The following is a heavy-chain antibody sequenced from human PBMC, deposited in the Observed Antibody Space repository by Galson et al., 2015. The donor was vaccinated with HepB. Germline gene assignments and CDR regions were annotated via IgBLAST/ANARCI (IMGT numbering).Heavy chain of an antibody. CDR1: GYTFTGYY. V-gene: IGHV1-2*02. J-gene: IGHJ5*02. Sequence: SVKVPCKASGYTFTGYYMHWVRQAPGQGLEWMGWINPNSGGTNYAQKFQGRVTMTRDTSISTAYMELSRLRSDDTAVYYCARIFLYLGGNWFDPWGQGTLVTVSS. CDR3: ARIFLYLGGNWFDP. CDR2: INPNSGGT. D-gene: IGHD2-15*01.